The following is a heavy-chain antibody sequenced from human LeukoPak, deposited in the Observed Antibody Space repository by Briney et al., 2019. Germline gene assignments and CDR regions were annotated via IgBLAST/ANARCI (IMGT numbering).Heavy chain of an antibody. CDR3: ARVLRYCSGGNCYSGGLGYMDV. J-gene: IGHJ6*03. D-gene: IGHD2-15*01. CDR1: GFTFSDYI. CDR2: ISRSGSTK. Sequence: GGSLRLSCAASGFTFSDYIMRWIRQAPGKGLEWVSSISRSGSTKYYADSVKGRFTISRDNAKNSLFLQMNNLRAEDTAVYYCARVLRYCSGGNCYSGGLGYMDVWGKGTTVTISS. V-gene: IGHV3-11*01.